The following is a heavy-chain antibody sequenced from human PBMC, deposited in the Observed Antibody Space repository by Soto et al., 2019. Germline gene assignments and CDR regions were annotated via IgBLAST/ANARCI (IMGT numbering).Heavy chain of an antibody. Sequence: EVKVVESGGGLVQPGGSLRLSCAASGFTLSSYWMTWVRQAPGKGLEWVANIKEDGSETYYVDSVKGRFTISRDNAKNSLCLQLNSLRAEDTAVYYCAREVLVWFGEFLEDYYYHGMDVWGQGTTVTVSS. V-gene: IGHV3-7*05. J-gene: IGHJ6*02. CDR1: GFTLSSYW. CDR3: AREVLVWFGEFLEDYYYHGMDV. CDR2: IKEDGSET. D-gene: IGHD3-10*01.